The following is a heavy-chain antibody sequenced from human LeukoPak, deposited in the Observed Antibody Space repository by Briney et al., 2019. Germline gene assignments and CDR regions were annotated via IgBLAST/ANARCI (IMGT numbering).Heavy chain of an antibody. CDR3: ARESGFLPYYYYGMDV. J-gene: IGHJ6*02. V-gene: IGHV3-66*01. CDR1: GFTVSSNY. D-gene: IGHD3-3*01. Sequence: GGSLRLSCAASGFTVSSNYMSWVRQAPGKGLEWVSVIYSGGSTYYADSVKGRFTISRDNSKNTLYLQMNSLRAEDTAVYYCARESGFLPYYYYGMDVWGQGTTVTVSS. CDR2: IYSGGST.